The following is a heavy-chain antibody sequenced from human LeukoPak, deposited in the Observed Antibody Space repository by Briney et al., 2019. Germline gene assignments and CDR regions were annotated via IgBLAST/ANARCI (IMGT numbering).Heavy chain of an antibody. V-gene: IGHV4-34*01. CDR1: GGSFSGYY. J-gene: IGHJ5*02. CDR3: ARGLPKTMIVEVKRWFDP. D-gene: IGHD3-22*01. Sequence: PSETLSLTCAVYGGSFSGYYWSWIRQPPGKGLEWIGEINHSGSTNYNPSLKSRVTISVDTSKNQFSLKLSSVTAADTAVYYCARGLPKTMIVEVKRWFDPWGQGTLVTVSS. CDR2: INHSGST.